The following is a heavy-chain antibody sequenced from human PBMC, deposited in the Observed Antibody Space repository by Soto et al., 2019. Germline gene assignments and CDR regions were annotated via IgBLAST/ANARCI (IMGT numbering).Heavy chain of an antibody. D-gene: IGHD3-22*01. CDR1: GGSISSGDYY. CDR3: ARDCSDSSGYYGPSRFDP. J-gene: IGHJ5*02. V-gene: IGHV4-30-4*01. CDR2: IYYSGST. Sequence: NPSETLSLTCTVSGGSISSGDYYWSWIRQPPGKGLEWIGYIYYSGSTYYNPSLKSRVTISVDTSKNQFSLKLSSVTAADTAVYYCARDCSDSSGYYGPSRFDPWGQGTLVTVSS.